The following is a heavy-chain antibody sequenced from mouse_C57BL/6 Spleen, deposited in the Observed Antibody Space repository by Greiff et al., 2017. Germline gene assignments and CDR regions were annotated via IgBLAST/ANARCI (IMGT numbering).Heavy chain of an antibody. CDR2: IYSGDGDT. V-gene: IGHV1-82*01. Sequence: QVQLQQSGPELVKPGASVKISCKASGYAFSSSWMNWVKQRPGKGLEWIGRIYSGDGDTNYNGKFKGKATLTADKSSSTAYMQLSSLTSEDSAVYFCARRGITTVVEDYWGQGTTLTVSS. CDR1: GYAFSSSW. D-gene: IGHD1-1*01. CDR3: ARRGITTVVEDY. J-gene: IGHJ2*01.